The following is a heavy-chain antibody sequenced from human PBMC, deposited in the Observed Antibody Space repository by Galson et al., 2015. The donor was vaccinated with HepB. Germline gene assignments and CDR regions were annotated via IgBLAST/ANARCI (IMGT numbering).Heavy chain of an antibody. CDR1: GFTFSNFW. J-gene: IGHJ4*02. Sequence: LRLSCAASGFTFSNFWMYWVRQAPGKGLVWVSRINSDGSTTTCADFVKGRFTISRDNTKSTLDLQMDSLRAEDTAVYYCARGLGMATVTPFGYWGQGTLVTVSS. D-gene: IGHD5-24*01. CDR2: INSDGSTT. CDR3: ARGLGMATVTPFGY. V-gene: IGHV3-74*01.